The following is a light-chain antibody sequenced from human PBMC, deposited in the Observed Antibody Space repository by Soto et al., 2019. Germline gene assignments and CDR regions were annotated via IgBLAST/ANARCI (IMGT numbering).Light chain of an antibody. J-gene: IGKJ2*01. CDR3: QQSYSAPYT. Sequence: DIQMTQSPSSLSASVGDRVTITCRASQSIRNYLNWYQQKPGKAPKLLIYAASSLQSGVPSRFSGSGSGTDFTLTFSSLQPEDFATYYCQQSYSAPYTFSQGTKLEIK. V-gene: IGKV1-39*01. CDR1: QSIRNY. CDR2: AAS.